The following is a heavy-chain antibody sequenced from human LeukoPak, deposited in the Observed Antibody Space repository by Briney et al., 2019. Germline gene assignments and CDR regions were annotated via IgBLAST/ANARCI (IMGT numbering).Heavy chain of an antibody. CDR3: ASGRDPLYSYGPTPYYYYYMDV. CDR2: ISAYNGNT. D-gene: IGHD5-18*01. Sequence: ASVKVSCKASGYTFTSYGISWVRQAPGQGLEWMGWISAYNGNTNYAQKLQGRVTMTTDTSTSTAYMELSSLRSEDTAVYYCASGRDPLYSYGPTPYYYYYMDVWGKGTTVTISS. CDR1: GYTFTSYG. V-gene: IGHV1-18*01. J-gene: IGHJ6*03.